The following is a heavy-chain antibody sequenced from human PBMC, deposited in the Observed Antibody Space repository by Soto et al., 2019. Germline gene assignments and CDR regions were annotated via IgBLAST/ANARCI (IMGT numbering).Heavy chain of an antibody. Sequence: GGSLRLSCAASGFTFSSYAMSWVRKAPGKGLEWVSAISGSGGSTYYADSVKGRFTISRDNSKNTLYLQMNSLRAEDMAVYYCAKAKSIRGAAAVPDTYYYYGMDVWGQGTTVTVSS. J-gene: IGHJ6*02. CDR1: GFTFSSYA. V-gene: IGHV3-23*01. CDR2: ISGSGGST. CDR3: AKAKSIRGAAAVPDTYYYYGMDV. D-gene: IGHD6-13*01.